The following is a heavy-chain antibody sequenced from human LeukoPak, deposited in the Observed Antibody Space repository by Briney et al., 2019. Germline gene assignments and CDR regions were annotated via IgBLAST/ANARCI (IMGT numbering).Heavy chain of an antibody. CDR2: IWYDGSNK. CDR1: GFTFSSYG. CDR3: ARETEKYYYDSSGSLGY. V-gene: IGHV3-33*01. D-gene: IGHD3-22*01. Sequence: GGSLRLSCAASGFTFSSYGMHWVRQAPGEGLEWVAVIWYDGSNKYYADSVKGRFTISRDNSKNTLYLQMNSLRAEDTAVYYCARETEKYYYDSSGSLGYWGQETLVTVSS. J-gene: IGHJ4*02.